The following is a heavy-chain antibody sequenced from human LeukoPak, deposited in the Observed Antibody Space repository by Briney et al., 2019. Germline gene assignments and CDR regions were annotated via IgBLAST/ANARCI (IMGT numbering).Heavy chain of an antibody. D-gene: IGHD1-26*01. CDR2: ISNDGSNK. Sequence: GRSLRLSCAASGFTFSSYGIHWVRQGPGKGLEWVAVISNDGSNKFYADSVRGRFTISRDNSKNTLYLQMNSLRGEDTAVYYCAKETGRWELEWGQGTLVTVPS. CDR1: GFTFSSYG. J-gene: IGHJ4*02. V-gene: IGHV3-30*18. CDR3: AKETGRWELE.